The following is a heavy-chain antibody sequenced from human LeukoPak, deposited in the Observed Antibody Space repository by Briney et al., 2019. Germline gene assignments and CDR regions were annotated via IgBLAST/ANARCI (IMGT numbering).Heavy chain of an antibody. CDR2: IYHSGST. V-gene: IGHV4-4*02. J-gene: IGHJ5*02. CDR3: ARANTYYYDSSGYHPYNWFDP. CDR1: GGSISSSNW. Sequence: SGTLSLTCAVSGGSISSSNWWSWVRQPPGKGLDWIGEIYHSGSTNYNPSLKSRVTISVDKSKNQFSLKLSSVTAADTAVYYCARANTYYYDSSGYHPYNWFDPWGQGTLVTVSS. D-gene: IGHD3-22*01.